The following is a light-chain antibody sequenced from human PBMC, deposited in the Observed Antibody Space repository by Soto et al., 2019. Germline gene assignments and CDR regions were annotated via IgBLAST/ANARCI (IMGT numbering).Light chain of an antibody. CDR3: CSYAGIPRNV. Sequence: QSALTQPRSVSGSPGQSVTISCTGTSSDVGGYNYVSWYQQHPGKAPKLMIYDVSKRPSGVSDRFSGSKSGNTASLTISGLRAEDEVEYDCCSYAGIPRNVFGTGTQLTVL. V-gene: IGLV2-11*01. CDR2: DVS. J-gene: IGLJ6*01. CDR1: SSDVGGYNY.